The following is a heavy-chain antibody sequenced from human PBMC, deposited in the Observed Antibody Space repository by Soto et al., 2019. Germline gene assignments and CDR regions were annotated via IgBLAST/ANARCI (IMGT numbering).Heavy chain of an antibody. CDR2: ISGDGGST. Sequence: EVQLLESGGGLVQPGGSLRLSCAASGFTFSSYAMSWVRQAPGKGLEWVSFISGDGGSTYYADSVKGRSTISRDNSKNTLYLQMNSLRAEDTAVYYWAKEGGAGRGGFDYWGQGTLVTVSS. CDR3: AKEGGAGRGGFDY. D-gene: IGHD1-26*01. CDR1: GFTFSSYA. J-gene: IGHJ4*02. V-gene: IGHV3-23*01.